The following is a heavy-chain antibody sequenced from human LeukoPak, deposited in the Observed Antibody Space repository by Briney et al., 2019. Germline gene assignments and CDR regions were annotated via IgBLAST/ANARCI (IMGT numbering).Heavy chain of an antibody. CDR1: GYTFTGYY. Sequence: GASVKVSCKASGYTFTGYYMHWVRQAPGQGLEWMGWINPNSGGTNYAQKFQGRVTMTRDTSISTAYMELSRLRSDDTAVYYCARDRCSGGSCYVDYWGQGTLVTVSS. V-gene: IGHV1-2*02. CDR3: ARDRCSGGSCYVDY. J-gene: IGHJ4*02. D-gene: IGHD2-15*01. CDR2: INPNSGGT.